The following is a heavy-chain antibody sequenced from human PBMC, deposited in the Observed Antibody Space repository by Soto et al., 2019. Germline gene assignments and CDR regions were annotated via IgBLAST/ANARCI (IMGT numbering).Heavy chain of an antibody. D-gene: IGHD4-17*01. CDR1: GFTFSSYA. CDR2: ISGSDGST. J-gene: IGHJ3*02. Sequence: GGSLRLSCAASGFTFSSYAMSWVRQAPGKGLEWVSVISGSDGSTYYADSVKGRFTISRDNSKNTLYLQMNSLRAEDTAVYYCAKHYNDFYDAFDMWGQGTLVTVSS. CDR3: AKHYNDFYDAFDM. V-gene: IGHV3-23*01.